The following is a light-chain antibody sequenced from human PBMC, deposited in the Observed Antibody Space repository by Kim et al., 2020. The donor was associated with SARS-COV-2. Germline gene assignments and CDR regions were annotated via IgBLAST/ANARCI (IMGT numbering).Light chain of an antibody. Sequence: PGERASLSCWPSRSVSSRYLAWYQQKPGQAPRLLIYGASTRATGIPDRFSGSGSGTDFTLTISRLEPEDFAVYYCQQYGSSPLTFGGGTKVDIK. CDR3: QQYGSSPLT. CDR1: RSVSSRY. CDR2: GAS. J-gene: IGKJ4*01. V-gene: IGKV3-20*01.